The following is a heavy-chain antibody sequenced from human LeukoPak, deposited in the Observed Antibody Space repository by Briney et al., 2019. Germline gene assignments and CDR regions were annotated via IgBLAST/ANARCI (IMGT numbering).Heavy chain of an antibody. D-gene: IGHD4-17*01. J-gene: IGHJ6*02. CDR3: ARDDGAGSPGGRYYYYGMDV. V-gene: IGHV3-53*01. Sequence: GSLRLSCAASGFTGSSNYMSWVRQAPGKGLEWVSVIYSGGSTYYADSVKGRFTISRDNSKNTLYLQMNSLRAEDTAVYYCARDDGAGSPGGRYYYYGMDVWGQGTTVTVSS. CDR2: IYSGGST. CDR1: GFTGSSNY.